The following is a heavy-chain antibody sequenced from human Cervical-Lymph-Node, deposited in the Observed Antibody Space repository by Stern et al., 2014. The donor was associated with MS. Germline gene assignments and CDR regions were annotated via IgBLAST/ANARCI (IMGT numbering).Heavy chain of an antibody. D-gene: IGHD3-10*01. CDR3: ARDKSTMVKGGIFDY. Sequence: QVQLVQSGAEVKKPRASVKVSCKASGYTFSNYYIHWVRQAPGQGLEWMGIINPSGGNTRHAQKFQGRITMTRDTSTSTVYMELSSLRSEDTAVYYCARDKSTMVKGGIFDYWGQGTLVTVSS. CDR1: GYTFSNYY. CDR2: INPSGGNT. J-gene: IGHJ4*02. V-gene: IGHV1-46*01.